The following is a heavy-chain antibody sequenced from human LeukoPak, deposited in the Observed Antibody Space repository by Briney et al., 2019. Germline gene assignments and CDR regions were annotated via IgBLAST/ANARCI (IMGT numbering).Heavy chain of an antibody. CDR2: IYSSVST. CDR1: GGSISSNAYY. J-gene: IGHJ4*02. V-gene: IGHV4-39*01. CDR3: AYSGSYGHLGY. D-gene: IGHD1-26*01. Sequence: PSETLSLTCTVSGGSISSNAYYWAWIRQPPGKGLEWIGSIYSSVSTYYNPSLKSRVTISVGTSKNQFSLRLSSVTAADTALYYCAYSGSYGHLGYWGQGTPVTVSS.